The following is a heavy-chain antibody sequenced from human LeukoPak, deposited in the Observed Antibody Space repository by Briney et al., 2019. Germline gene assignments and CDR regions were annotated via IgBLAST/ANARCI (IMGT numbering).Heavy chain of an antibody. V-gene: IGHV3-21*01. J-gene: IGHJ4*02. CDR2: ISSSSSYI. CDR1: GFTFSSYS. CDR3: ARGPSGWEAATLYYFDY. Sequence: GGSLRLSCAASGFTFSSYSMNWVRQAPGKGLEWVSSISSSSSYIYYADSVKGRFTISRDNAKNSLYLQMNSLRAEDTAVYYCARGPSGWEAATLYYFDYWGQGTLVTVSS. D-gene: IGHD2-15*01.